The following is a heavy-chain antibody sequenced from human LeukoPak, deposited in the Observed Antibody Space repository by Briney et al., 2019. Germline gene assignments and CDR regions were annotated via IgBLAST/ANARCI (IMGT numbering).Heavy chain of an antibody. Sequence: PGGSLRLSCAASEFSVGSNYMTRVRQAPGKGLEWVSLIYSGGSTYYADSVKGRFTISRDNAKNTLYPQMNSLRAEDTAVYYCAKLWFGEFNGASHYWGQGTLVTVSS. J-gene: IGHJ4*02. CDR3: AKLWFGEFNGASHY. V-gene: IGHV3-66*04. CDR2: IYSGGST. CDR1: EFSVGSNY. D-gene: IGHD3-10*01.